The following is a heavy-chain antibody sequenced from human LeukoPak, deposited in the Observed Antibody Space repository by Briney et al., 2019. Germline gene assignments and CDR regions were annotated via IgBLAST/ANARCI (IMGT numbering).Heavy chain of an antibody. Sequence: GGSLRLSCAASGFSFSRYSMNWVRQAPGKGLEWVSSISDSSDYIYYGDAVKGRFTISRDNAKNSLYLQMNSLEAADTAVYYCARFKPSYYDFWSGYRFDYWGQGTLVTVSS. CDR3: ARFKPSYYDFWSGYRFDY. J-gene: IGHJ4*02. CDR1: GFSFSRYS. V-gene: IGHV3-21*01. CDR2: ISDSSDYI. D-gene: IGHD3-3*01.